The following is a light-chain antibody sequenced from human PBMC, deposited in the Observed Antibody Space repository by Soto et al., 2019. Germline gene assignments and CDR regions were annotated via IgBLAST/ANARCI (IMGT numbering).Light chain of an antibody. CDR3: QQSYSTPRT. CDR1: QSDLYSSNNKNY. Sequence: DIVMTQSPDSLAVSLGERATINCKSSQSDLYSSNNKNYLAWYQQKPGQSPKVLIYWASTRESGVPDRFSGSGSGTDFTLTISTLQAEEAAVDYCQQSYSTPRTFGQGTKVEIK. CDR2: WAS. J-gene: IGKJ1*01. V-gene: IGKV4-1*01.